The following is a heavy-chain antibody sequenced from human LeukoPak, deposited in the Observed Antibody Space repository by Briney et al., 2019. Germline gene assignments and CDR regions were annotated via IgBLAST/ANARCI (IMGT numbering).Heavy chain of an antibody. V-gene: IGHV6-1*01. D-gene: IGHD6-13*01. CDR3: ATSTAPGTDAFDI. CDR1: GDRVSINSAA. Sequence: SPTLSLTSAISGDRVSINSAAWDWVRQSPSKGLEWLGRTYYRSKWYNHYAASEESRITITPDTTKNQFSLQLSSVTPDDTAVYYCATSTAPGTDAFDIWGQGTMVTVSS. CDR2: TYYRSKWYN. J-gene: IGHJ3*02.